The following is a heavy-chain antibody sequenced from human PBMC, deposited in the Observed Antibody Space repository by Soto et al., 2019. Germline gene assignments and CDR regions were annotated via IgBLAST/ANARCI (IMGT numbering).Heavy chain of an antibody. CDR2: INSFSGDT. V-gene: IGHV1-18*01. D-gene: IGHD2-15*01. CDR3: ARDLHSGGKYWYFDI. J-gene: IGHJ2*01. Sequence: ASVTFSCTTSGYTFTSYGITWVRQAPGQGLEWMGWINSFSGDTNYPQKLQGRLTMTTDTSTNTVYMELRNLRSDDTAVYYCARDLHSGGKYWYFDIWGRGTLVTVSS. CDR1: GYTFTSYG.